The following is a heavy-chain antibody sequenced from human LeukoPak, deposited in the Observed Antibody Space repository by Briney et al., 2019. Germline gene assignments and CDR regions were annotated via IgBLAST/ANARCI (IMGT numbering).Heavy chain of an antibody. D-gene: IGHD3/OR15-3a*01. CDR3: ARATWTNFYFDY. Sequence: SETLSLTCTVSGGSISSSSYYWGWIRQPPGKGLEWIGSIYYSGSTYYNPSLKSRVTISVDTSKNQFSLKLSSVTAADTAVYYCARATWTNFYFDYWGQGALVTVSS. V-gene: IGHV4-39*07. J-gene: IGHJ4*02. CDR1: GGSISSSSYY. CDR2: IYYSGST.